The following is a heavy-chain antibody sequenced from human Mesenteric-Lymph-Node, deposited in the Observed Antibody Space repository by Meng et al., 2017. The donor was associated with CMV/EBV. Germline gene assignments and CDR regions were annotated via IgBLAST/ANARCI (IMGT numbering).Heavy chain of an antibody. CDR3: ARGTTYCDTARCSEYFQQ. D-gene: IGHD2-21*01. V-gene: IGHV6-1*01. Sequence: SRSNATWNWIRQSPSRGLEWLGRTYYRSKWYNNSTVSVKNRITINPDTSQNQFSLQLNSVTPEDTAVYYCARGTTYCDTARCSEYFQQWGQGTLVTVSS. CDR2: TYYRSKWYN. CDR1: SRSNAT. J-gene: IGHJ1*01.